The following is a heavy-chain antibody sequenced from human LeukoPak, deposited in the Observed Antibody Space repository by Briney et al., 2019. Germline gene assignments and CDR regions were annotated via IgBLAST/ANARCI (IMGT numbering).Heavy chain of an antibody. V-gene: IGHV1-69*06. D-gene: IGHD6-19*01. CDR3: ARGSRSGWYYFDY. CDR1: GGTFSSYT. Sequence: SVKVSCKTSGGTFSSYTISWVRQAPGQGLEWMGGIIPIFGTSNYAQKFQGRVTITADTSTSTAYMELSSLRSDDTAVYSCARGSRSGWYYFDYWGQGTLVTVSS. CDR2: IIPIFGTS. J-gene: IGHJ4*02.